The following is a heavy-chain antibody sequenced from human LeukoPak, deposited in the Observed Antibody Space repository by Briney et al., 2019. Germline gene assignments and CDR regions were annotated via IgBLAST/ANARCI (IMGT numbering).Heavy chain of an antibody. CDR1: GGSISSGGYY. CDR2: IYYSGRT. Sequence: PSETLSLTCTVSGGSISSGGYYWGWIRQPPGTGLEWIGTIYYSGRTYYNPSLKSRVTISVDTSKNQFSLKLSSVTAADTAVFYCARLVWIAAAPFFDYWGQGTLVTVSS. D-gene: IGHD6-13*01. CDR3: ARLVWIAAAPFFDY. J-gene: IGHJ4*02. V-gene: IGHV4-39*01.